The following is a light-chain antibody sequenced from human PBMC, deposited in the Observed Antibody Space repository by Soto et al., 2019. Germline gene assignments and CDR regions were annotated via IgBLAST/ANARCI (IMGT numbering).Light chain of an antibody. V-gene: IGLV1-44*01. CDR2: SNN. Sequence: QPVLTQPPSASGTPGQRVTISCSGSSSNIGSNTVNWYQQLQGTAPKLLIYSNNQRPSGVPDLFSDSKSGTSASLAICGLQSEDEADYYCAAWDDSRNGFLLFGGWTQLTVL. J-gene: IGLJ2*01. CDR1: SSNIGSNT. CDR3: AAWDDSRNGFLL.